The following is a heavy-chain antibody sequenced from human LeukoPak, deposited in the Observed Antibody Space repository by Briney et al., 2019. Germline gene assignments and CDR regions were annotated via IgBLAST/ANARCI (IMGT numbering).Heavy chain of an antibody. CDR1: GFTFSSYA. D-gene: IGHD3-9*01. J-gene: IGHJ4*02. Sequence: GGSLRLSCAASGFTFSSYAMHWVRQVPGKGLEWVAVISYDGSNKYYADSVKGRFTISRDNSKNTLYLQMNSLRAEDTAVYYCARADWLLYYFDYWGQGTLVTVSS. CDR2: ISYDGSNK. CDR3: ARADWLLYYFDY. V-gene: IGHV3-30-3*01.